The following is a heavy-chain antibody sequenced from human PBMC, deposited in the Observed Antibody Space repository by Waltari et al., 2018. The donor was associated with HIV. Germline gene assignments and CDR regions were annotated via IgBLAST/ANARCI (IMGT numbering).Heavy chain of an antibody. CDR3: ARVYYYGSGSSYYFDY. V-gene: IGHV1-2*06. Sequence: QVQLVQSGAEVKKPGASVKVSCKASGYTFTGYYMHWVRQAPGQGLEWMGRINPTSGGTNYAQKFQGRVTMTRDTSISTAYMELSRLRSDDTAVYYCARVYYYGSGSSYYFDYWGQGTLVTVSS. J-gene: IGHJ4*02. D-gene: IGHD3-10*01. CDR1: GYTFTGYY. CDR2: INPTSGGT.